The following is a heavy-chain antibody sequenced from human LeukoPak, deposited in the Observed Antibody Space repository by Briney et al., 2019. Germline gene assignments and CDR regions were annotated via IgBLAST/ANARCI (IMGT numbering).Heavy chain of an antibody. Sequence: ASVKVSCKASGGTFSSYAINWVRQAPGQGLEWMGWINPNSGGTNYAQKFQGRVTMTRDTSISTAYMELSRLRSDDTAVYYCARVGGPYSNYLRPRYYYYMDVWGKGTTVTVSS. V-gene: IGHV1-2*02. CDR1: GGTFSSYA. CDR3: ARVGGPYSNYLRPRYYYYMDV. CDR2: INPNSGGT. D-gene: IGHD4-11*01. J-gene: IGHJ6*03.